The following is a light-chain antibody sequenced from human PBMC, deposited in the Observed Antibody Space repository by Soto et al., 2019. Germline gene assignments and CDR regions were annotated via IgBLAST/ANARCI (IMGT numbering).Light chain of an antibody. CDR3: QQSDTTPIT. CDR2: AAS. V-gene: IGKV1-39*01. J-gene: IGKJ1*01. CDR1: QSIKNY. Sequence: DIQMTQSPSSLSASVGDRVTITCRASQSIKNYLNWYQQKPGKAPKLLIYAASSLQSGVPSRFSGSGSGTDFTLTISSLQPEDFATYYCQQSDTTPITFGQGTKVEIK.